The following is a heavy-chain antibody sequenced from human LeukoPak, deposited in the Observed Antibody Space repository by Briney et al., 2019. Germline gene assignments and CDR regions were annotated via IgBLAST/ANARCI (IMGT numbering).Heavy chain of an antibody. V-gene: IGHV4-59*12. CDR3: ERASLYYFDY. CDR2: IYYSGST. Sequence: PSETLSLTCTVSGGSISSYYWSWIRQPPGKGLEWIGYIYYSGSTNYNPSLKSRVTISVDTSKNQFSLKLSSVTAADTAVYYCERASLYYFDYWGQGTLVTVSS. J-gene: IGHJ4*02. CDR1: GGSISSYY.